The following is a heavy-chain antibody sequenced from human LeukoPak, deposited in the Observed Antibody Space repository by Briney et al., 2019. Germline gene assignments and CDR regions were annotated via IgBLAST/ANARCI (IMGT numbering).Heavy chain of an antibody. CDR3: ARRYGDYVGSFEY. Sequence: PGGPLRLSCAASGITFSSYTMNWVRQAPGKGLELVSSFSTSSSYIYYADSVKGRFTISRDNAKNSLYLQTNSLRAEDTAVYYCARRYGDYVGSFEYWGQGTLVTVSS. CDR2: FSTSSSYI. CDR1: GITFSSYT. V-gene: IGHV3-21*01. J-gene: IGHJ4*02. D-gene: IGHD4-17*01.